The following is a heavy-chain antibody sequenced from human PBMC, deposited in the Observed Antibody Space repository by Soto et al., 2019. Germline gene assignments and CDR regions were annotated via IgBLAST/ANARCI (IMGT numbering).Heavy chain of an antibody. CDR3: AREEWFFDY. J-gene: IGHJ4*02. V-gene: IGHV3-7*01. CDR2: IKQDGSEK. D-gene: IGHD3-3*01. CDR1: GFTLSTYW. Sequence: PGGSLRLSCAASGFTLSTYWMSWVRQAPGKGLEWVANIKQDGSEKFYVDSVKGRFTISRDNAKNSLYLQMNSLRAEDTGVYFCAREEWFFDYWGQGTPVTVS.